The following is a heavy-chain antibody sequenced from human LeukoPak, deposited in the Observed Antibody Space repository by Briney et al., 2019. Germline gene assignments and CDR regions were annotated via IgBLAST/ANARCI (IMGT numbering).Heavy chain of an antibody. V-gene: IGHV1-18*01. Sequence: ASVKVSCKASGYTFTNFGISWVRQAPGQGLEWMGWISAYNGNTNYAQRLQGRVTMTTDTSTSTVYMELRSLRSDDTAVYYCARDTTYYDSSGYSKRFDYWGQGTLVTVSS. CDR3: ARDTTYYDSSGYSKRFDY. CDR2: ISAYNGNT. D-gene: IGHD3-22*01. CDR1: GYTFTNFG. J-gene: IGHJ4*02.